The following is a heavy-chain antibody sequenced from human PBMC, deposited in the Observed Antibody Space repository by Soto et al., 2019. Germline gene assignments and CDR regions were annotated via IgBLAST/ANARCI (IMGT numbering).Heavy chain of an antibody. V-gene: IGHV4-31*03. Sequence: QVQLQESGPGLVKPSQTLSLTCTVSGGSISSGGYYWSWIRQHPGKGLEWIGYIYYSGSTYYNPYLKCRVTISVDTSKNQFCLELSSVTAADTAVYYCARERGGYYGSGTTRWGQGTLFTVSS. J-gene: IGHJ4*02. CDR1: GGSISSGGYY. D-gene: IGHD3-10*01. CDR2: IYYSGST. CDR3: ARERGGYYGSGTTR.